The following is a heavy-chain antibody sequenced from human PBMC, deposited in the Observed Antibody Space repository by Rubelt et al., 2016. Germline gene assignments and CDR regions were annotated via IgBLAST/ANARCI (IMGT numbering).Heavy chain of an antibody. Sequence: EVQLVQSGGELKKPGESLKISCKGSGYSFSSFWIAWVRQMPGKGLEWMGIIYPGDSDTRYSPSFQGQVTISADRSISTAFRHWSSLKASDTAMYYWARPYFYDSRGFHFDYWGQGSLVTVSA. J-gene: IGHJ4*02. D-gene: IGHD3-22*01. V-gene: IGHV5-51*01. CDR3: ARPYFYDSRGFHFDY. CDR1: GYSFSSFW. CDR2: IYPGDSDT.